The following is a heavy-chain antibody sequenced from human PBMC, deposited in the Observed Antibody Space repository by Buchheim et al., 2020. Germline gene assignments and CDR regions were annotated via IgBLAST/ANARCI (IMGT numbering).Heavy chain of an antibody. V-gene: IGHV1-69*08. CDR2: IIPILGIA. CDR3: AREPNGSGSYPLDY. J-gene: IGHJ4*02. D-gene: IGHD3-10*01. Sequence: QVQLVQSGAEVKKPGSSVKVSCKALGGTFSSYTISWVRQAPGQGLEWMGRIIPILGIANYAQKFQGRVTITADKSTSTAYMELSSLRSEDTAVYYCAREPNGSGSYPLDYWGQGTL. CDR1: GGTFSSYT.